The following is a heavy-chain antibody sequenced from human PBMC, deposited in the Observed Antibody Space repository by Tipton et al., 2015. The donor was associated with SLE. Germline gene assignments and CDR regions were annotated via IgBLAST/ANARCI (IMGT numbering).Heavy chain of an antibody. CDR1: GGSISSSSYY. Sequence: LSCTVSGGSISSSSYYWGWIRQPPGKGLEWIGSIYYSGSTYYNPSLKSRVTISVDTSKNQFSLKLSSVTAADTAVYYCATLSGYVGGWFDPWGQGTLVTVSS. CDR2: IYYSGST. CDR3: ATLSGYVGGWFDP. V-gene: IGHV4-39*07. J-gene: IGHJ5*02. D-gene: IGHD5-12*01.